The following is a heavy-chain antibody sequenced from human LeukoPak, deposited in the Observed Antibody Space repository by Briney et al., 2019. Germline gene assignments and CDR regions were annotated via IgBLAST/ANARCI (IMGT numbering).Heavy chain of an antibody. CDR2: IYTSGST. D-gene: IGHD3-10*01. V-gene: IGHV4-61*02. J-gene: IGHJ4*02. CDR3: ARDGSRGSFYFDY. Sequence: PSQTLSLTCTVCGGFISSGSYYWSWIGQPAGKGLEWIGRIYTSGSTNYNPPLKSRVTISVDTSKNQFCLKLSSVTAADTAVYYCARDGSRGSFYFDYWGQGTLVTVSS. CDR1: GGFISSGSYY.